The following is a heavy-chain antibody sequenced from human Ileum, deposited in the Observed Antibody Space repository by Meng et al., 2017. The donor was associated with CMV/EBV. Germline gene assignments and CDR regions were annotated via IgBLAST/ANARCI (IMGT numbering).Heavy chain of an antibody. J-gene: IGHJ4*02. CDR2: INSDGSTT. V-gene: IGHV3-74*01. D-gene: IGHD1-26*01. CDR1: GFTFSSYW. Sequence: ASGFTFSSYWMHWVRQAPGKGLVWVSRINSDGSTTRYADSVKGRFTISRDNAKNTLYLQMNSLRAEDTAVYYRARDSDAVGVTIDYWGQGTLVTVSS. CDR3: ARDSDAVGVTIDY.